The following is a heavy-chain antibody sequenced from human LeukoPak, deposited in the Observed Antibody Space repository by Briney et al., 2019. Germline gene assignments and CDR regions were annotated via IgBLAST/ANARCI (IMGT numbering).Heavy chain of an antibody. D-gene: IGHD3-10*01. CDR1: GFTFSSYA. J-gene: IGHJ5*02. CDR2: ISYDGSNK. CDR3: ARDYYGSGSTEPPPWFDP. Sequence: GGSLRLSCAASGFTFSSYAMHWVRQAPGKGQEWVAVISYDGSNKYYADSVKGRFTIPRDNSKNTLYLQMNSLRAEDTAVYYCARDYYGSGSTEPPPWFDPWGQGTLVTVSS. V-gene: IGHV3-30-3*01.